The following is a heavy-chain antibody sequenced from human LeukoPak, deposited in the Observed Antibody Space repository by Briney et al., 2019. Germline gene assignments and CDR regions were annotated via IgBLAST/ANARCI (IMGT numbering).Heavy chain of an antibody. Sequence: PGGSLRLSCAASGFTFSSYAMSWVRQAPGKGLEWVSAISGSGGSTYYADSVKGRFTISRDNSKNTLYLQMNSLRAEDTAVYYCARVVWFGELAYYFDYWGQGTLVTVSS. D-gene: IGHD3-10*01. V-gene: IGHV3-23*01. CDR3: ARVVWFGELAYYFDY. CDR2: ISGSGGST. J-gene: IGHJ4*02. CDR1: GFTFSSYA.